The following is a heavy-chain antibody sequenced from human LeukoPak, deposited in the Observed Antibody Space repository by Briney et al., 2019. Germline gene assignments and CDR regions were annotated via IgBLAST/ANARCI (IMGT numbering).Heavy chain of an antibody. Sequence: SGGSLRLSRAASGFTFSSYWMSWVRQAPGKGLEWVANIKQDGSEKYYVDSVKGRFTISRDNAKNSLYLQMNSLRAEDTAVYYCARVKHSIYFDYWGQGTLVTVSS. CDR2: IKQDGSEK. CDR3: ARVKHSIYFDY. J-gene: IGHJ4*02. V-gene: IGHV3-7*03. CDR1: GFTFSSYW.